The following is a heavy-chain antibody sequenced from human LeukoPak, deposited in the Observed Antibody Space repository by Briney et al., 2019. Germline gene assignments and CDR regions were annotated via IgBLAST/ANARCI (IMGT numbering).Heavy chain of an antibody. CDR3: ARYSSSINAFDI. Sequence: SVKVSCKASGGTFSSYAISWVRQAPGQGLEWMGGIIPIFGTANYAQKFQGRVTITADESTFTAYTELSSLRSEDTAVYFCARYSSSINAFDIWGQGTMVAVSS. CDR1: GGTFSSYA. V-gene: IGHV1-69*01. CDR2: IIPIFGTA. J-gene: IGHJ3*02. D-gene: IGHD6-6*01.